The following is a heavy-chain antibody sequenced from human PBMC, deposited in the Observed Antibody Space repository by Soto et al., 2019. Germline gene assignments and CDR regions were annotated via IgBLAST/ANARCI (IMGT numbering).Heavy chain of an antibody. CDR3: TRDASRDSSARGWFDP. D-gene: IGHD6-13*01. Sequence: LGLSCAASGFTFRSFTMNWVRQAPGKGLEWVSTISSNSAYIYYTDALRGRFTISRDNAKNSLHLQMNSLRAEDTAVYYCTRDASRDSSARGWFDPWGPGXLVTVYS. CDR2: ISSNSAYI. V-gene: IGHV3-21*01. J-gene: IGHJ5*02. CDR1: GFTFRSFT.